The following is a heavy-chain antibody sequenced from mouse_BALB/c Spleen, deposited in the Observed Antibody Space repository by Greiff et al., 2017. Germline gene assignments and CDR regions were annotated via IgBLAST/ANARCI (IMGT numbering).Heavy chain of an antibody. CDR3: RGGYDGGVDY. D-gene: IGHD2-14*01. Sequence: EVHLVESGGGLVQPGGSMKLSCVASGFTFSNYWMNWVRQSPEKGLEWVAEIRLKSNNYATHYAESVKGRFTISRDDSKSSVYLQMNNLRAEDTGIYYCRGGYDGGVDYWGQGTSVTVSS. V-gene: IGHV6-6*02. J-gene: IGHJ4*01. CDR2: IRLKSNNYAT. CDR1: GFTFSNYW.